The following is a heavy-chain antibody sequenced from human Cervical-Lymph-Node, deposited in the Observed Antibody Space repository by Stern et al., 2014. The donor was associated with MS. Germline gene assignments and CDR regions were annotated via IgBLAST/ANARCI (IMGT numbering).Heavy chain of an antibody. V-gene: IGHV3-33*01. CDR3: ARTEYSSAGYYYGLDV. CDR1: GMPLGSYG. J-gene: IGHJ6*02. CDR2: SWYEGSYR. Sequence: VHLVESGGGVVQPGKSLRLSCVASGMPLGSYGMHWVRQAPGKGQGRVAVSWYEGSYRYYADSVKGRFTISRDNSKNALYLQMNSLRADDTAVYYCARTEYSSAGYYYGLDVWGQGTTVIVSS. D-gene: IGHD6-25*01.